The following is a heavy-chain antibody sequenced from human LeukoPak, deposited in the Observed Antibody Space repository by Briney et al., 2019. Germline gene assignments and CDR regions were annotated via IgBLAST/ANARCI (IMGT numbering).Heavy chain of an antibody. D-gene: IGHD2-15*01. CDR3: ASTVGHCSGGSCYSDY. CDR1: GGSISSSSYY. J-gene: IGHJ4*02. V-gene: IGHV4-39*07. CDR2: IYYSGST. Sequence: SETLSLTCTVSGGSISSSSYYWGWIRQPPGKGLEWIGSIYYSGSTYYNPSLKSRVTISVDTSKNQFSLKLSSVTAADTAVYCCASTVGHCSGGSCYSDYWGQGTLVTVSS.